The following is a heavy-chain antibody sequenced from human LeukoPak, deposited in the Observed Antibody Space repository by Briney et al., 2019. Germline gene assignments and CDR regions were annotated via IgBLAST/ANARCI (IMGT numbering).Heavy chain of an antibody. CDR2: INHSGST. CDR1: GGSFSGYY. CDR3: ARGRRYYDSSGYWY. V-gene: IGHV4-34*01. Sequence: PSGTLSLTCAVYGGSFSGYYWSWIRQPPGKGLEWIGEINHSGSTNYNPSLKSRVTISVDTSKNQFSLKLSSVTAADTAVCYCARGRRYYDSSGYWYWGQGTLVTVSS. J-gene: IGHJ4*02. D-gene: IGHD3-22*01.